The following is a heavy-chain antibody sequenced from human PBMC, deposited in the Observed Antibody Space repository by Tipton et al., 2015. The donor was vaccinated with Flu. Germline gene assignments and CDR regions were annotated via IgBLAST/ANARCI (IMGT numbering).Heavy chain of an antibody. CDR3: TRRSTREEDAFDV. CDR1: GYTFTGHY. D-gene: IGHD2-2*01. V-gene: IGHV1-2*02. CDR2: INPKSGDT. Sequence: QVQLVQSGAEVKKPGASMKVSCRASGYTFTGHYMNWVRQAPGQGLEYMGWINPKSGDTKYVQKFQGRVTMTRDTSINTAYMELTSLRNDDTAVYYCTRRSTREEDAFDVWGQATMVTVSS. J-gene: IGHJ3*01.